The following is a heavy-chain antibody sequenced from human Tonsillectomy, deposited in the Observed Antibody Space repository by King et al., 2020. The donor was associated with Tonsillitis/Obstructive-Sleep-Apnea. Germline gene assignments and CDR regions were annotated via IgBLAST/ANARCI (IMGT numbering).Heavy chain of an antibody. J-gene: IGHJ4*02. D-gene: IGHD3-22*01. Sequence: VQLVESGGEVKKPGASVKVSCKASGYTFTNYGISWVRQAPGQGLEWMGWISAYNGNINSAQKLQGRVTMTTDASTSTAYMELRSLRSDDTAVYYCARDSMSHYFDSSAYYTFDYWGQGTPVTVSS. CDR2: ISAYNGNI. V-gene: IGHV1-18*01. CDR1: GYTFTNYG. CDR3: ARDSMSHYFDSSAYYTFDY.